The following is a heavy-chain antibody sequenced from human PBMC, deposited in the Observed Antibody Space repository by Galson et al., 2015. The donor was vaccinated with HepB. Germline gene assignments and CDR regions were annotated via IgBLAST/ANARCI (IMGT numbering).Heavy chain of an antibody. J-gene: IGHJ4*02. Sequence: SVKVSCKASGYTFTSYDINWVRQATGQGLEWMGWMNPNSGNTGYAQKFQGRVTMTRNTSISTAYMELSSLRSEDTAVYYCARFSRAYFDSDYWGQGTLVTVSS. V-gene: IGHV1-8*01. CDR2: MNPNSGNT. CDR3: ARFSRAYFDSDY. CDR1: GYTFTSYD. D-gene: IGHD3-9*01.